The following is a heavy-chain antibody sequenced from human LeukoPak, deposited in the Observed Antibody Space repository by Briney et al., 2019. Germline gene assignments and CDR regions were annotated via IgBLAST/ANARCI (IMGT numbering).Heavy chain of an antibody. CDR2: INPSGGST. V-gene: IGHV1-46*01. Sequence: ASVKVSCKASGYTFTSYYTHWVRQAPGQGLEGMGIINPSGGSTSYAQKFQGRVTMTRDTSTSTVYMELSSLRSEDTAVYYCRGVGAVAGTVFDYWGQGTLVTVSS. CDR3: RGVGAVAGTVFDY. CDR1: GYTFTSYY. D-gene: IGHD6-19*01. J-gene: IGHJ4*02.